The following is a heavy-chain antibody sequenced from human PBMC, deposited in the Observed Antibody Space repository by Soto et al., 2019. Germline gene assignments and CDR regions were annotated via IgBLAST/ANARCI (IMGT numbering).Heavy chain of an antibody. Sequence: QVQLVQSGAEVRKPGASVNISCRASGFTFSDNLINWVRQAPGQSLEWVGWINPDNGTTRYAQTSQGGVTISSHSSASIAYVEVTDLTSEDTAVYYCARDILSVGPRANDAFEVWGQGTMVIVSS. D-gene: IGHD2-8*02. V-gene: IGHV1-3*01. CDR3: ARDILSVGPRANDAFEV. CDR2: INPDNGTT. CDR1: GFTFSDNL. J-gene: IGHJ3*01.